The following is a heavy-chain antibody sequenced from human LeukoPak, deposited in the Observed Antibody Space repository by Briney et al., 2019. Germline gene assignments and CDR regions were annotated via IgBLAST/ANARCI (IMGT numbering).Heavy chain of an antibody. V-gene: IGHV3-23*01. Sequence: GGSLRLSCAAPGLTFSSHAMSWVRQPPGKGLEWVSLISGSGGTTYYADSVKGRFTISRDNSKNTLSLQMNSLRVEDTAIYYCARLSSGWYDSWGQGTLVTVSS. CDR1: GLTFSSHA. CDR2: ISGSGGTT. J-gene: IGHJ5*01. CDR3: ARLSSGWYDS. D-gene: IGHD6-19*01.